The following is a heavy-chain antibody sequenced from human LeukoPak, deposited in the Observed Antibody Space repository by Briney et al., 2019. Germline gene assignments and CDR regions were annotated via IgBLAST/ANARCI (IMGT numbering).Heavy chain of an antibody. J-gene: IGHJ6*04. D-gene: IGHD6-13*01. Sequence: SETLSLTCTVSGGSVSSGSYYWSWIRQPPGKGLEWIGYIYYSGSTNYNPSLKSRVTISVDTSKNQFSLKLSSVTAADTAVYYCARRAAAGYYYGMDVWGKGTTVTVSS. CDR3: ARRAAAGYYYGMDV. CDR2: IYYSGST. V-gene: IGHV4-61*01. CDR1: GGSVSSGSYY.